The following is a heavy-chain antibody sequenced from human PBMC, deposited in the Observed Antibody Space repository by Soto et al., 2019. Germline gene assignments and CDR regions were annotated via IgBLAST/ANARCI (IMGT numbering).Heavy chain of an antibody. CDR2: IYYSGGI. CDR3: AREDDGGDRDYYGLDV. CDR1: GGSISSDIYH. Sequence: PSETLSLTCTVSGGSISSDIYHWTWIRQSPGKGLEWIGYIYYSGGIFYNPSFKSRVTISVDTSKNQFSLQLSSVTAADTAVYFCAREDDGGDRDYYGLDVWGQGTTVTVSS. D-gene: IGHD2-21*02. J-gene: IGHJ6*02. V-gene: IGHV4-30-4*08.